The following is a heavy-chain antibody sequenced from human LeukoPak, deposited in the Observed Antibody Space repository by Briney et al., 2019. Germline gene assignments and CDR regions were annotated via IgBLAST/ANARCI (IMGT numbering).Heavy chain of an antibody. V-gene: IGHV3-21*01. D-gene: IGHD2-2*01. Sequence: GGSLRLSCAASGFTFSSYSMNWVRQAPGKGLEWVSSISNSSSYIYYADSVKGRSTISRDNAKNSLYLQMNSLRAEDTAVYYCARDLVVVPAASARAPWGQGTLVTVSS. CDR1: GFTFSSYS. CDR2: ISNSSSYI. J-gene: IGHJ5*02. CDR3: ARDLVVVPAASARAP.